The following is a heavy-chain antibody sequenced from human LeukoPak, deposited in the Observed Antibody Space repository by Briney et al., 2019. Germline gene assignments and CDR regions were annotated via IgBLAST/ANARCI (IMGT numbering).Heavy chain of an antibody. Sequence: GGSLRLSCAASGFTFDDYAMHWVRHAPGKGLEWVSGISWNSGSIGYADSVKGRFTISRDNAKNSLYLQMNSLRAEDTALYYCAKGYCSGGSCYYLDYWGQGTLVTVSS. J-gene: IGHJ4*02. V-gene: IGHV3-9*01. CDR1: GFTFDDYA. D-gene: IGHD2-15*01. CDR2: ISWNSGSI. CDR3: AKGYCSGGSCYYLDY.